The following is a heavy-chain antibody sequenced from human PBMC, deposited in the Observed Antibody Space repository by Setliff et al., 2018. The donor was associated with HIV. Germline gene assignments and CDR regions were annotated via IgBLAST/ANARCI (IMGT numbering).Heavy chain of an antibody. CDR2: ISPNNGVA. J-gene: IGHJ3*01. Sequence: GASVKVSCKTSGYTFTDYFLHWVRQAPGQGLEWIGRISPNNGVAEYAPKFQGRVIMTLDTSISTAYLEIPRLTSDDAAVYYCARPRVFYSFDVWGQGTMVTVSS. D-gene: IGHD3-10*01. V-gene: IGHV1-2*06. CDR1: GYTFTDYF. CDR3: ARPRVFYSFDV.